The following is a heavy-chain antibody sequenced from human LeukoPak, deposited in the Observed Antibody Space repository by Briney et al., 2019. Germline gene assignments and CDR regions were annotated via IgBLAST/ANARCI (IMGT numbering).Heavy chain of an antibody. D-gene: IGHD3-10*01. CDR1: GFTLSSYG. CDR3: ARNEAGRYYYGMDV. CDR2: IKQDGSEK. Sequence: GGSLRLSCAASGFTLSSYGMRWVRQAPGKGLEWVTNIKQDGSEKYYVDSVKGRFTISRDNAKNSLYLQMNSLRAEATAVYYCARNEAGRYYYGMDVWGQGTTVTVSS. J-gene: IGHJ6*02. V-gene: IGHV3-7*01.